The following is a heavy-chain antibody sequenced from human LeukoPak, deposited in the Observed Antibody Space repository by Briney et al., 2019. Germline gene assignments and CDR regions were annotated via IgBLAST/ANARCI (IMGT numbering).Heavy chain of an antibody. V-gene: IGHV4-61*01. J-gene: IGHJ4*02. CDR1: GYSISSGYY. D-gene: IGHD3-16*01. Sequence: SETLSLTCTVSGYSISSGYYWSWIRQPPGKGLEWIGYIYYSGSTNCNPSLKSRVTISVDTSKNQFSLKLTSVIAADTAVYYCATGLWALDYWGRGTLVTVSS. CDR2: IYYSGST. CDR3: ATGLWALDY.